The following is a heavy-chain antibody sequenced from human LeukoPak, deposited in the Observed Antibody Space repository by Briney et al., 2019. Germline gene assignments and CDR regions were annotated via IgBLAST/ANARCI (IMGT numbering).Heavy chain of an antibody. D-gene: IGHD2-15*01. Sequence: SETLSLTCTVSGGSISSGSYYWSWIRQPAGKGLERIGRIYTSGSTNYNPSLKSRVTISVDTSKNQFSLKLSSVTAADTAVYYCARELVVVAANYYYYYMDVWGKGTTVTISS. J-gene: IGHJ6*03. CDR2: IYTSGST. V-gene: IGHV4-61*02. CDR1: GGSISSGSYY. CDR3: ARELVVVAANYYYYYMDV.